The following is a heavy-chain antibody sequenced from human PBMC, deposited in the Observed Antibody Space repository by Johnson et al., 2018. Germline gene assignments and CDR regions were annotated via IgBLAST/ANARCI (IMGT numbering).Heavy chain of an antibody. J-gene: IGHJ1*01. CDR3: ARGLYGDYVGSEYLQH. V-gene: IGHV3-74*01. Sequence: VQLQESGGGLVQPGGSLRLSCAASGFTFRDYWMQWVRQGPGKGRVWVSRISPDGSSASYPDSVKGRFTISRDNATNTLSLQMDSLRVEDTAVYFCARGLYGDYVGSEYLQHWGQGTLVTVSS. D-gene: IGHD4-17*01. CDR2: ISPDGSSA. CDR1: GFTFRDYW.